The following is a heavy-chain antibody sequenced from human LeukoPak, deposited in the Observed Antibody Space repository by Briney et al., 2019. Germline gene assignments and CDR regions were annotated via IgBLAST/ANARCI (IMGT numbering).Heavy chain of an antibody. J-gene: IGHJ4*02. V-gene: IGHV4-34*01. CDR2: INRSGST. Sequence: SETLSLTCAVYGGSFSGYYWSWIRQPPGKGLEWIGEINRSGSTNYNPSLKSRVTISVDTSKNQFSLKLSSVTAADTAVYYCARGLKRRSKWELLYYFDYWGQGTLVTVSS. CDR3: ARGLKRRSKWELLYYFDY. D-gene: IGHD1-26*01. CDR1: GGSFSGYY.